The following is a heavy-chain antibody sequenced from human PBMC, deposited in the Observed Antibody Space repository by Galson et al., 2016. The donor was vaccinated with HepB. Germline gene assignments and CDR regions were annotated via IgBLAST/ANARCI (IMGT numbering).Heavy chain of an antibody. CDR3: AGTAFTGPSFFSF. V-gene: IGHV1-18*01. Sequence: SVKVSCKPSGYTFIHYGISWVRQAPGQGLEWMGWISTDNGDINYAQKFQGRLSLTTDTSTSTAYMALRSLRYDDTAVDYCAGTAFTGPSFFSFWGQGTLVSGSS. CDR1: GYTFIHYG. D-gene: IGHD2-8*02. J-gene: IGHJ4*02. CDR2: ISTDNGDI.